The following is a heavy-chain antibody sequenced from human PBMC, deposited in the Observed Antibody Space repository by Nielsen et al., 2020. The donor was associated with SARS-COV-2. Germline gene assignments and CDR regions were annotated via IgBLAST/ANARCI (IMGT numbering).Heavy chain of an antibody. D-gene: IGHD6-13*01. V-gene: IGHV4-34*01. CDR2: INHSGST. Sequence: SETLSLTCAVYGGSFSGYYWSWIRQPPGKGLEWIGEINHSGSTNYNPSLKSRVTISVDTSKNQFSLKLSSVTAADTAVYYCARQPQAAAGRNWFDPWGQGTLVTVSS. CDR3: ARQPQAAAGRNWFDP. J-gene: IGHJ5*02. CDR1: GGSFSGYY.